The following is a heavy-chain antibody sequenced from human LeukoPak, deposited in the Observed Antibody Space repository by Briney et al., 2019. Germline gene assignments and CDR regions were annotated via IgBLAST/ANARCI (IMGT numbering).Heavy chain of an antibody. D-gene: IGHD2-15*01. V-gene: IGHV3-30*18. CDR3: AKRRDYCSGGSCYGLDY. J-gene: IGHJ4*02. CDR2: ISSDGTKK. CDR1: GFRFSDYG. Sequence: PGRSLRLSCAASGFRFSDYGMHWVRQAPGRGLEWVAVISSDGTKKAYADSVKGRFTISRDNSENTLYLQMSSLRAEDTAVYYCAKRRDYCSGGSCYGLDYWGQGTLVTVSS.